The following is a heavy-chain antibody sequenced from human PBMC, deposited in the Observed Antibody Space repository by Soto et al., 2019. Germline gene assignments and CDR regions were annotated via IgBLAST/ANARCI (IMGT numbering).Heavy chain of an antibody. CDR3: ARRIASIAARPPYYYYGMDV. CDR1: GYSFTSYW. V-gene: IGHV5-51*01. Sequence: EESLKISCKGSGYSFTSYWIGWVRQMPGKGLEWMGIIYPGDSDTRYSPSFQGQVTISADKSISTAYLQWSSLKASDTAMYYCARRIASIAARPPYYYYGMDVWGQGTTVTVSS. J-gene: IGHJ6*02. CDR2: IYPGDSDT. D-gene: IGHD6-6*01.